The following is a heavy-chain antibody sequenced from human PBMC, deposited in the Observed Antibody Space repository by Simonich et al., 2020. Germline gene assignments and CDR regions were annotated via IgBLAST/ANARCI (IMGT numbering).Heavy chain of an antibody. V-gene: IGHV4-34*01. CDR1: GGSFSGYY. CDR2: FNHSGRP. J-gene: IGHJ3*02. CDR3: ARLSSRSDAFDI. Sequence: QVQLQQWGAGLLKPSETLSLTCAVYGGSFSGYYWSWIRQPPGKGLEWIGEFNHSGRPNSIPSLKSGVTISVATSKNQFSLKLSSVTAADTAVYYCARLSSRSDAFDIWGQGTMVTVSS.